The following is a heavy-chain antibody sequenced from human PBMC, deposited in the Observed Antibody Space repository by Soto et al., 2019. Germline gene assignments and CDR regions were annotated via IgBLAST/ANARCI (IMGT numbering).Heavy chain of an antibody. J-gene: IGHJ6*03. CDR3: ARGIQTSYYYYYYMDV. CDR1: GGSISSHY. V-gene: IGHV4-59*11. CDR2: IYHTGST. Sequence: SETLSLTCTVSGGSISSHYWNWIRQPPGKGLEWIGYIYHTGSTNYNPSLKSRVTISVDTSKNQFSLTVHSATAADTAVYFCARGIQTSYYYYYYMDVWGKGTTVTVSS.